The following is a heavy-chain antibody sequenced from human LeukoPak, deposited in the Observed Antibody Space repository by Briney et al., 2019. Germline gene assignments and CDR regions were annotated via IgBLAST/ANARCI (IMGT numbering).Heavy chain of an antibody. J-gene: IGHJ4*02. CDR1: GFTFNSYG. D-gene: IGHD6-19*01. V-gene: IGHV3-33*07. CDR3: ARAYSGFSSRGFDY. Sequence: GGSLRVSCATSGFTFNSYGFYRVRQALGKGLEWVADIWYDGSNKYYADSVKGRFTSSRDNSKNTVFLQMTSLRAEDTAVYYCARAYSGFSSRGFDYWGQGTLVSVSS. CDR2: IWYDGSNK.